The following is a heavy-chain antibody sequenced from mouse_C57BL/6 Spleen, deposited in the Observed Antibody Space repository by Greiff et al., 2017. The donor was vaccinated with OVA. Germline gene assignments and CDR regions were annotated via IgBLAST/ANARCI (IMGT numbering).Heavy chain of an antibody. Sequence: LVESGAELVRPGASVKLSCTASGFNIKDDYMHWVKQRPEQGLEWIGWIDPENGDTEYASKFQGKATITADTSSNTAYLQLSSLTSEDTAVYYCTTYSTVGEHFDVWGTGTTVTVSS. CDR3: TTYSTVGEHFDV. J-gene: IGHJ1*03. V-gene: IGHV14-4*01. CDR1: GFNIKDDY. D-gene: IGHD1-1*01. CDR2: IDPENGDT.